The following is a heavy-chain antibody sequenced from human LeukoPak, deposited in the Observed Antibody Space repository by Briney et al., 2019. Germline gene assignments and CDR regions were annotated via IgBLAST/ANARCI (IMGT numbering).Heavy chain of an antibody. CDR1: GFAFNTYW. CDR3: ARDRGYTFDY. V-gene: IGHV3-74*01. Sequence: GGSLRLSCAASGFAFNTYWMHWVRQAPGKGLVWVSRIKSDGSDTTYTDSVKGRFTISRDHAKNTLYLQMNSLSAEDTAMYFCARDRGYTFDYWGQGTLVTVSS. CDR2: IKSDGSDT. D-gene: IGHD3-22*01. J-gene: IGHJ4*02.